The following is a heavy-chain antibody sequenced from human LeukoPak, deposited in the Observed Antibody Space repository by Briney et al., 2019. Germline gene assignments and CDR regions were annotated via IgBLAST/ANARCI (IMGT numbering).Heavy chain of an antibody. Sequence: PGRYLRLSCAASGFTFTSYGMHWVRQAPGKGLEWVAVISYDGSNKYYADSVKGRFTISRDNAKNSLYLQMNSLRAEDTAVYYCSPEYFQHWGQGTLVTVSS. CDR3: SPEYFQH. CDR1: GFTFTSYG. CDR2: ISYDGSNK. V-gene: IGHV3-30*03. J-gene: IGHJ1*01.